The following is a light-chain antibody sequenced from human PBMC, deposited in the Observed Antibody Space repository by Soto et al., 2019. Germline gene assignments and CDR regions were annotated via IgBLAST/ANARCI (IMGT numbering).Light chain of an antibody. J-gene: IGKJ4*01. CDR3: LLFNTYPQA. CDR1: QGIGSA. CDR2: DAF. Sequence: AIQLTQSPSSLSASIGDRVTITCRARQGIGSALAWYQQAPGKPPKLLIFDAFTLENGVPSRFSGGGSGTDFTLTISSLQPEDFATYYCLLFNTYPQAFGGGTKVGIK. V-gene: IGKV1-13*02.